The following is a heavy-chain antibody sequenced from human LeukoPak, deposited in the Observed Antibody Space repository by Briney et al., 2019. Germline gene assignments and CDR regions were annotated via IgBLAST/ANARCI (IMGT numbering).Heavy chain of an antibody. D-gene: IGHD5-18*01. V-gene: IGHV4-39*07. J-gene: IGHJ4*02. CDR1: GGSIGSSSYY. CDR3: ARGEKYSYGYK. CDR2: IYYSGST. Sequence: SETLSLTCTVSGGSIGSSSYYWGWIRQPPGKGLEWIGSIYYSGSTYYNPSLKSRVTISVDTSKNQFSLKLSSVTAADTAVYYCARGEKYSYGYKWGQGTLVTVSS.